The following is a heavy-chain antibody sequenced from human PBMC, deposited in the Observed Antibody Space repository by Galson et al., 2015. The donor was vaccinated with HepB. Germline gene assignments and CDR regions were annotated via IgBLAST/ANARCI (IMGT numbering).Heavy chain of an antibody. CDR2: ILYDGSNK. CDR1: GFIFSSHA. D-gene: IGHD6-13*01. CDR3: ARDQKLGFDY. Sequence: SLRLSCAASGFIFSSHAMHWVRQAPGKGLEWVAGILYDGSNKYSADSVKGRFTISRDNSKNTLYLQMNSLRAEDTAVYYCARDQKLGFDYWGQGTLVTVSS. V-gene: IGHV3-30-3*01. J-gene: IGHJ4*02.